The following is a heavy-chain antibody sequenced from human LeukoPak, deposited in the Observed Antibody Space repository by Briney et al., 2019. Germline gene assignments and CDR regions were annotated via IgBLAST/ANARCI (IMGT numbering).Heavy chain of an antibody. CDR2: IKSKTDGGTT. D-gene: IGHD6-19*01. CDR3: TSRSIIAVVGSVGIDAFDI. Sequence: GGSLRLSCAASGFTFSNAWMSWVRQAPGKGLEWVGRIKSKTDGGTTDYAAPVKGRFTISRDDSKNTLYLQMNSLKTEDTAVYYCTSRSIIAVVGSVGIDAFDIWGQGTMVTVSS. V-gene: IGHV3-15*01. CDR1: GFTFSNAW. J-gene: IGHJ3*02.